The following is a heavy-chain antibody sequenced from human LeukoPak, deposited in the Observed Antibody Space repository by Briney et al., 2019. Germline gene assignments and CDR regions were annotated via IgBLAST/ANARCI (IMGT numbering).Heavy chain of an antibody. V-gene: IGHV3-43*01. J-gene: IGHJ4*02. CDR2: ISWDGGST. CDR3: AKDTTRYYYDSSGLDY. Sequence: GGSLRLSCAASGFTFDDYTMHWVRQAPGKGLEWVSLISWDGGSTYYADSVKGRFTISRDNSKNSLYLQMNSLRTEDTALYYCAKDTTRYYYDSSGLDYWGQGTLVTVSS. D-gene: IGHD3-22*01. CDR1: GFTFDDYT.